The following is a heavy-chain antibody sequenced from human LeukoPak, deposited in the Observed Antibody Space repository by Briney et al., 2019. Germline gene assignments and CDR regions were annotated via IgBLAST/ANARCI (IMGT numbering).Heavy chain of an antibody. Sequence: PGGSLRLSCAASGFTFSGFAMHWVRQAPGKGLEYVAAISSNEGSTYYANSVKGRFTISRDNSKNTLYLQMGSLTVEDMAVYYCARGGSYLSNGVGYYYYMVVWGKGTTVTVSS. D-gene: IGHD1-26*01. CDR3: ARGGSYLSNGVGYYYYMVV. J-gene: IGHJ6*03. CDR1: GFTFSGFA. V-gene: IGHV3-64*01. CDR2: ISSNEGST.